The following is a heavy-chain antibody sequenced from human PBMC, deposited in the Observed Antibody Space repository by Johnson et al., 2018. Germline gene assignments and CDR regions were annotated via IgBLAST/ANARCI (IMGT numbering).Heavy chain of an antibody. J-gene: IGHJ6*02. CDR3: ARLEWLDYYSAMDV. CDR2: IYDTEYP. V-gene: IGHV4-59*13. D-gene: IGHD3-3*01. CDR1: GGSFSFYY. Sequence: QVQLVESGPRLVKPSETLSLTCAVSGGSFSFYYWSWIRQPPGKGLEWIGYIYDTEYPNYNPSLKGRVTMSVDTSKNLFSLKLSSVTAADPAVYYCARLEWLDYYSAMDVGGQGTTVTVSS.